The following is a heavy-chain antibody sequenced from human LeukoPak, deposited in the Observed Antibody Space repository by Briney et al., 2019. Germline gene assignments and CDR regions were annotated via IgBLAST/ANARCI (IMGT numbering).Heavy chain of an antibody. D-gene: IGHD3-3*01. Sequence: GGSLRLSCAASGFTFSSYEMNWVRQAPGKGLEWVPYISSSGSTIYYADSVKGRFTISRDNAKNSLYLQMNSLRAEDTAVYYCARVFGNAFDIWGQGTMVTVSS. CDR3: ARVFGNAFDI. CDR1: GFTFSSYE. V-gene: IGHV3-48*03. J-gene: IGHJ3*02. CDR2: ISSSGSTI.